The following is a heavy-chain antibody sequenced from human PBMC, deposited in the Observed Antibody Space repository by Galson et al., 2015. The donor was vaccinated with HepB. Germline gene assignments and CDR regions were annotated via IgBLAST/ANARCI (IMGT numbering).Heavy chain of an antibody. CDR1: GFTFSSYS. Sequence: SLRLSCAASGFTFSSYSMNWVRQAPGKGLEWVSSISSSSSYIYYADSVKGRFTISRDNAKNSLYLQMNSLRAEDTAVYYCARGDGYGGNSAGTFDYWGQGTLVTVSS. CDR3: ARGDGYGGNSAGTFDY. J-gene: IGHJ4*02. D-gene: IGHD4-23*01. V-gene: IGHV3-21*01. CDR2: ISSSSSYI.